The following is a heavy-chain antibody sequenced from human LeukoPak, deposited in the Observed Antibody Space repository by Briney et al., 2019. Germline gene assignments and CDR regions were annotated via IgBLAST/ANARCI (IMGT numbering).Heavy chain of an antibody. D-gene: IGHD5-12*01. Sequence: SETLSLTCTVSGGSISSHYWNWIRQPPGKGLEWIGYISYSGSTNYNPSLKSRVTISVDTSKNQFSLNVSSVTAADTAVYYCARRNYDNWFDPWGQGTLVTVSS. CDR1: GGSISSHY. CDR3: ARRNYDNWFDP. J-gene: IGHJ5*02. V-gene: IGHV4-59*11. CDR2: ISYSGST.